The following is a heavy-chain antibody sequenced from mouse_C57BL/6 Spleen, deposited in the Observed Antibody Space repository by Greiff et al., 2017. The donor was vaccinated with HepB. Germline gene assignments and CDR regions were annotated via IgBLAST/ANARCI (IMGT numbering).Heavy chain of an antibody. CDR3: VRHDYYGSPYAMDY. Sequence: EVKLLESGGGLVQPKGSLKLSCAASGFSFNTYAMNWVRQAPGKGVEWVARIRSKSNNYATYYADSVKDRFTISRDDSESMLYLQMNNLKTEDTAMYSCVRHDYYGSPYAMDYWGQGTSVTVSS. V-gene: IGHV10-1*01. D-gene: IGHD2-2*01. CDR2: IRSKSNNYAT. CDR1: GFSFNTYA. J-gene: IGHJ4*01.